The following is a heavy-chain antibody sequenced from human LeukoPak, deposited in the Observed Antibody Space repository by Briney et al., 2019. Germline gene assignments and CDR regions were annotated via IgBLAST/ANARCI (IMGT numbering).Heavy chain of an antibody. CDR2: ISSRSRHI. CDR3: ARVDSSGYYDAFDI. J-gene: IGHJ3*02. V-gene: IGHV3-21*01. CDR1: GFTFSMYS. Sequence: GGSLRLSCAASGFTFSMYSMNWVRQAPGKGLEWVSSISSRSRHIFYADSVKGRFTIFRDDAKNTLYLQLNSLRAEDSAVYYCARVDSSGYYDAFDIWGPGTMVTVS. D-gene: IGHD3-22*01.